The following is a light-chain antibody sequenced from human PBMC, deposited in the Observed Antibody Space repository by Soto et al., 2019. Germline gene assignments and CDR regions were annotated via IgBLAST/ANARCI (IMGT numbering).Light chain of an antibody. V-gene: IGKV3-15*01. J-gene: IGKJ1*01. Sequence: EIVLTQSPATLSLSPGERATLSCRASQSVSSSYLVWHQQKPGQAPRLLIHGATTRATGIPARFSGSGSGTESTLTISSLQSEDFAVYYCQQYNNWPRTFGQGTKV. CDR2: GAT. CDR1: QSVSSSY. CDR3: QQYNNWPRT.